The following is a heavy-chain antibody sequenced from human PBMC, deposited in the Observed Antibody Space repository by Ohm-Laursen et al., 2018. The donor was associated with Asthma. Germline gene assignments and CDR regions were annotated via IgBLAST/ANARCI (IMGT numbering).Heavy chain of an antibody. CDR2: LSYDGHNK. CDR1: GFIFSDYD. CDR3: VRGSWYGSTSDAY. D-gene: IGHD6-19*01. V-gene: IGHV3-30*03. Sequence: SLRLSCAASGFIFSDYDMHWVRQAPGKGLEWLAILSYDGHNKHYAESLRGRFFISGDSSENTVELQMNSLRGEDTTVYYCVRGSWYGSTSDAYWGQGTLVTVSS. J-gene: IGHJ4*02.